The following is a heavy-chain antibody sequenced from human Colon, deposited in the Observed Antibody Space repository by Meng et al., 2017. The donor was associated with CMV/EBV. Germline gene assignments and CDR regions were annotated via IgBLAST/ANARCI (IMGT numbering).Heavy chain of an antibody. J-gene: IGHJ4*02. D-gene: IGHD1-26*01. CDR2: MYFSGIA. Sequence: QRQRQESGPGLVKPAETLSLTCTASGDPISSGSHSWAWFRQPPGKRLEWIGSMYFSGIADYNPSLKSRVTISLHATQKQFSLRLTSVTAADSAVYFCARDLTNKWFYYWGQGTLVTVSS. V-gene: IGHV4-39*07. CDR3: ARDLTNKWFYY. CDR1: GDPISSGSHS.